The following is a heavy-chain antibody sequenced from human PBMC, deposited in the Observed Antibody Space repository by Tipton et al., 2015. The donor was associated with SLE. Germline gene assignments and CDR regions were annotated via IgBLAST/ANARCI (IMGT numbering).Heavy chain of an antibody. CDR2: IYSGGST. CDR3: ARDISRYCSGCSCYSRPVYFDY. CDR1: GFTFSSYA. D-gene: IGHD2-15*01. Sequence: SLRLSCAASGFTFSSYAMSWVRQAPGKGLEWVSVIYSGGSTYYADSVKGRFTISRDNSKNTLYLQMNSLRAEDTAVYYCARDISRYCSGCSCYSRPVYFDYWGQGTLVTVSS. V-gene: IGHV3-23*03. J-gene: IGHJ4*02.